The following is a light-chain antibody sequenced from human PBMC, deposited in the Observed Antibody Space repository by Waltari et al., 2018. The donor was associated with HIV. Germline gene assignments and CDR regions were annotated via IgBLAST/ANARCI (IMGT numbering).Light chain of an antibody. CDR2: SNN. CDR1: SSNIGSNT. J-gene: IGLJ3*02. Sequence: QSVLTQPPSASGTPGQRVTISCSGSSSNIGSNTVNWYQQLPGTAPKLLIYSNNQRPSGVPDRSSGSKSGTSASLAISGLQSEDEADYYCAAWDDSLNGRVFGGGTKLTVL. CDR3: AAWDDSLNGRV. V-gene: IGLV1-44*01.